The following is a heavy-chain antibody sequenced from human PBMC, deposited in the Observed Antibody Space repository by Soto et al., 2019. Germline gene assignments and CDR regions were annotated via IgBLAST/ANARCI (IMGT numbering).Heavy chain of an antibody. Sequence: EVQLVESGGGLVQPGESLRLSCAASGFTFDYYWMHWVRQAPGKGLVWVSRIHSDGTSTTYAASVKGRFTISRDNAKNTLSLQMNSLRAEDTAVYYCARGDRGAFDLWGQGTVVTVSS. CDR3: ARGDRGAFDL. CDR1: GFTFDYYW. CDR2: IHSDGTST. V-gene: IGHV3-74*01. D-gene: IGHD1-26*01. J-gene: IGHJ3*01.